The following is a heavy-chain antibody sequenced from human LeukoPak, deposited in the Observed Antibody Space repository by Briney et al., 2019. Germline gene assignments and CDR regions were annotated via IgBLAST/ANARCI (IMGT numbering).Heavy chain of an antibody. Sequence: PGGSLRLSCAASGFIFNDYWLSWVRQAPGKGLEWVANIKEDSSDKDYVDSVRGRFTISRDNAKNTMYLQMNSLRAEDTAVYYCARAVSGDDDAFDIWGQGTMVTVSS. CDR1: GFIFNDYW. J-gene: IGHJ3*02. CDR3: ARAVSGDDDAFDI. CDR2: IKEDSSDK. D-gene: IGHD4-17*01. V-gene: IGHV3-7*01.